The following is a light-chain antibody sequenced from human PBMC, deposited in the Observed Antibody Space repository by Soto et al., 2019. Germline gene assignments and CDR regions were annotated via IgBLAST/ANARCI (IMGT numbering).Light chain of an antibody. V-gene: IGKV3D-20*01. CDR2: DAS. CDR1: QSVSNSY. CDR3: QQYGSSPWT. J-gene: IGKJ2*01. Sequence: EIVLTQAPATLSLSPGERATLSCGASQSVSNSYLPWYQQKPGLAPRLLIYDASTTATGIPDRFSGTGSGTDFSLTISRLEPEDFALYYCQQYGSSPWTFGQGTKVEI.